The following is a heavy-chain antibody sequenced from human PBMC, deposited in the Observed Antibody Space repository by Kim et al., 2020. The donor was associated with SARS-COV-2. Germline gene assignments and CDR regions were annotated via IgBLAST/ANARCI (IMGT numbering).Heavy chain of an antibody. CDR1: GYSFSSYW. CDR3: ARDSRYGSGWTRFDP. CDR2: FFPGDSDT. D-gene: IGHD6-19*01. J-gene: IGHJ5*02. Sequence: GESLKISCKGSGYSFSSYWIAWVRQMPGKGLEWMGIFFPGDSDTRYSPSFQGQVTMSADKSINTAYLQWSSLKASDTAMYYCARDSRYGSGWTRFDPWGQGTLVTVSS. V-gene: IGHV5-51*01.